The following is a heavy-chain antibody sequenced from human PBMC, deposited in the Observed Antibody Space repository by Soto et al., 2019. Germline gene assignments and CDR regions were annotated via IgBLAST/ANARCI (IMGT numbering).Heavy chain of an antibody. CDR3: AASHFWGGPWTDRRLDD. Sequence: GLEWIGHISHSGSTNYNPSLTSRVTISVDKSKNHFSLKVTSVTAADTAVYYCAASHFWGGPWTDRRLDDWGQGTLVTVSS. CDR2: ISHSGST. D-gene: IGHD3-3*02. V-gene: IGHV4-4*02. J-gene: IGHJ4*02.